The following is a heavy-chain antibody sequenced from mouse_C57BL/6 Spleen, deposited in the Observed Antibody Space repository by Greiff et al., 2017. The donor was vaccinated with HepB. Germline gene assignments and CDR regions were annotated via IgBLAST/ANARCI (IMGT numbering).Heavy chain of an antibody. Sequence: EVQLVESGPGLVKPSQSLSLTCSVTGYSITSGYYWNWIRQFPGNKLEWMGYISYDGSNNYNPSLKNRISITRDTSKNQFFLKLNSVTTEDTATYYCARGQGSSPYWYFDVWGTGTTVTVSS. D-gene: IGHD1-1*01. CDR2: ISYDGSN. CDR3: ARGQGSSPYWYFDV. V-gene: IGHV3-6*01. CDR1: GYSITSGYY. J-gene: IGHJ1*03.